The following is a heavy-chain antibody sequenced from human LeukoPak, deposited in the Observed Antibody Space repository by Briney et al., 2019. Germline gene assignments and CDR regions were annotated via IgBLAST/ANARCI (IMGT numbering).Heavy chain of an antibody. D-gene: IGHD2-2*01. V-gene: IGHV4-38-2*02. CDR3: ARDPRWLTPDCTSTSCYENYFDP. CDR1: GYSISSGSQ. Sequence: SETLSLTCSVSGYSISSGSQWAWIRPSPGKWLEWIGSIFHGGSAHYNPSLKSRVTISVDTSRNQFSLKLNSVSATDTAVYYCARDPRWLTPDCTSTSCYENYFDPWGQGTLVTVSS. CDR2: IFHGGSA. J-gene: IGHJ5*02.